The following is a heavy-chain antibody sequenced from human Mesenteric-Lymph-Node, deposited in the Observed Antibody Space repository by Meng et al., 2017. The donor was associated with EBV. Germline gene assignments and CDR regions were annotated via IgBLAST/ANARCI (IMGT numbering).Heavy chain of an antibody. J-gene: IGHJ4*02. Sequence: QVQVQASGPVLVKPSQTLSLTCAVSGDSNSSGDNYWGWIRQPPGKGLEWIGYIYYSGSTYYNPSLKSRVSISVDTSKNQFSLKLSSVTAADTAVYYCARGGYCSSISCYVDYWGQGTLVTVSS. CDR3: ARGGYCSSISCYVDY. CDR1: GDSNSSGDNY. D-gene: IGHD2-2*01. V-gene: IGHV4-30-4*01. CDR2: IYYSGST.